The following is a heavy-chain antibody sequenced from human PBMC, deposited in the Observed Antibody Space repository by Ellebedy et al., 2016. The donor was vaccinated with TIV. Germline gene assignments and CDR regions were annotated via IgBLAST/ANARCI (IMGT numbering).Heavy chain of an antibody. V-gene: IGHV4-59*01. D-gene: IGHD6-19*01. CDR2: IYYSGST. CDR1: GGSINSYY. J-gene: IGHJ3*02. Sequence: SETLSLTCTVSGGSINSYYWSWIRQPPGKGLEWIGYIYYSGSTNYNPSLKSRVSISVDTSKNQFSLRLSSATAADTAVYYCARDSKKGWAFDIWGQGTMVTVSS. CDR3: ARDSKKGWAFDI.